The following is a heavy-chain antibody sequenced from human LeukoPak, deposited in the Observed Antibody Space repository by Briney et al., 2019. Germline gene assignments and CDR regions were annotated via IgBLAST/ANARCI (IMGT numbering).Heavy chain of an antibody. D-gene: IGHD4-17*01. J-gene: IGHJ4*02. CDR3: ARRGDYGDYFDY. Sequence: GGSLRLSCAASGFTFSSYGMHWVRQAPGKGLEWVAVIWYDGNNKYYADSVKGRFTISRDNFKNTLSLQMNSLGAEDTAVYYCARRGDYGDYFDYWGQGTLVTVSS. CDR2: IWYDGNNK. CDR1: GFTFSSYG. V-gene: IGHV3-33*01.